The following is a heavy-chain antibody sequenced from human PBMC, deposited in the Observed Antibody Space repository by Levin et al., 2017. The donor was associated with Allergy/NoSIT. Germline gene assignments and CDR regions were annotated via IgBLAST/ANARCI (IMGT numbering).Heavy chain of an antibody. Sequence: SETLSLTCAVYGGSFSGYYWSWIRQPPGKGLEWIGEINHSGSTNYNPSLKSRVTISVDTSKNQFSLKLSSVTAADTAVYYCARGGRFRGVTPFDYWGQGTLVTVSS. CDR2: INHSGST. D-gene: IGHD3-10*01. V-gene: IGHV4-34*01. CDR3: ARGGRFRGVTPFDY. CDR1: GGSFSGYY. J-gene: IGHJ4*02.